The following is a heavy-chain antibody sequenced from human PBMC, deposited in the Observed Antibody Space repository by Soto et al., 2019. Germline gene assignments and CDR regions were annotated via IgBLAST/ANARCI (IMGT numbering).Heavy chain of an antibody. D-gene: IGHD4-17*01. V-gene: IGHV3-23*01. CDR2: ISGSGGST. CDR1: GFTFSSYA. Sequence: PGGSLRLSCAASGFTFSSYAMSWARQAPGKGLEWVSAISGSGGSTYYADSVKGRFTISRDNSKNTLYLQMNSLRAEDTAVYYCAKWENFDDYGDYAGSDYWGQGTLVTV. CDR3: AKWENFDDYGDYAGSDY. J-gene: IGHJ4*02.